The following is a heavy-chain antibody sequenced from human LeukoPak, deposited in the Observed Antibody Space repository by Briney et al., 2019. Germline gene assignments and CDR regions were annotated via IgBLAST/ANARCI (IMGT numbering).Heavy chain of an antibody. CDR1: GYTFTGYY. D-gene: IGHD3-22*01. CDR3: AREPSNYYDSSGYYPP. CDR2: INPNSGGT. V-gene: IGHV1-2*02. J-gene: IGHJ4*02. Sequence: ASVKVSCKASGYTFTGYYMHWVRQAPGQGLEWMGWINPNSGGTNYAQKFQGRVTMTRDTSISTAYMELSGLRSDDTAVYYCAREPSNYYDSSGYYPPWGQGTLVTVSS.